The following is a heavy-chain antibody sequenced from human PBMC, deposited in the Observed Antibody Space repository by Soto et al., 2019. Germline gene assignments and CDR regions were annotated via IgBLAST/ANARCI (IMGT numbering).Heavy chain of an antibody. D-gene: IGHD2-15*01. J-gene: IGHJ4*02. V-gene: IGHV4-31*03. CDR3: ARLDCSGGACYSWQGSFDY. CDR2: IYYSGST. CDR1: GGSISSGGYY. Sequence: PSETLSLTCTVSGGSISSGGYYWSWIRQHPGKGLEYIGYIYYSGSTYYNPSLKSRTAMSVDKSKNQFSLKLSSVTAADTAVYYCARLDCSGGACYSWQGSFDYWGQGTLVTVSS.